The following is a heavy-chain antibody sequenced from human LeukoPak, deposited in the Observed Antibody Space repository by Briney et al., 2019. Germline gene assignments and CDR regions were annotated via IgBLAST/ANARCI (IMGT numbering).Heavy chain of an antibody. D-gene: IGHD3-22*01. CDR2: IYYSGST. V-gene: IGHV4-31*03. CDR1: GGSITTGGYY. J-gene: IGHJ6*02. CDR3: ARGDYYDPQGMDV. Sequence: SQTLSLTCTVSGGSITTGGYYWSWIRQHPGKGLEWIGYIYYSGSTYYNPSLKSRVTISIEMSQNQLSLRLSSVTAADTAVYYCARGDYYDPQGMDVWGQGTMVTVSS.